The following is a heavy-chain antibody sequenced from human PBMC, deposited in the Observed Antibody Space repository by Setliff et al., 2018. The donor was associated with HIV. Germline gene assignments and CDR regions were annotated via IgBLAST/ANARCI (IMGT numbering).Heavy chain of an antibody. J-gene: IGHJ4*01. Sequence: PSETLSLTCTVSGGSISSHCWSWIRQSPGKALEWIGYIYSTGSTNYNPSLQSRVTISMVASRNQLSLHLASVTTADTAVYFCAPGEGVASTYYHDWGQGTQVTVSS. CDR3: APGEGVASTYYHD. V-gene: IGHV4-59*03. CDR1: GGSISSHC. D-gene: IGHD3-3*01. CDR2: IYSTGST.